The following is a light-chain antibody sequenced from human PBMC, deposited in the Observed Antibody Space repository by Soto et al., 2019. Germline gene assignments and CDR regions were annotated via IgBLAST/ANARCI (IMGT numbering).Light chain of an antibody. J-gene: IGLJ3*02. Sequence: SYVMTQPPSVSVAPGQTATITCAGDNLGTKLVHWYQQRPGQAPVVVVFDDFDRPSGIPERISGFNSGDTATLTISRVEAGDDADYYCQVWDDGSDQWAFGGGTQLTVL. CDR3: QVWDDGSDQWA. CDR2: DDF. CDR1: NLGTKL. V-gene: IGLV3-21*02.